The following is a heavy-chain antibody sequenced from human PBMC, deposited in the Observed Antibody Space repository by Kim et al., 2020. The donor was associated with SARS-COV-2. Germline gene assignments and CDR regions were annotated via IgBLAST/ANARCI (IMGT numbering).Heavy chain of an antibody. CDR3: IIIPATTLAFWDAVDI. J-gene: IGHJ3*02. CDR1: GFSFSGSP. V-gene: IGHV3-73*01. CDR2: IRSKANSYAT. D-gene: IGHD3-3*02. Sequence: GGSLRLSCAASGFSFSGSPLHWVRQASGKGLEWVGRIRSKANSYATGYAASVKGRFTTSRDDSKNTAYMEMSGLKTEDTALYYCIIIPATTLAFWDAVDIWVQGTLATLSS.